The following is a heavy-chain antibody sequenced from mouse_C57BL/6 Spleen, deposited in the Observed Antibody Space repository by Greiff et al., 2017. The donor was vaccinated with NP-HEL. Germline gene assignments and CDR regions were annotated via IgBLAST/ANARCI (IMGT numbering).Heavy chain of an antibody. V-gene: IGHV1-50*01. J-gene: IGHJ3*01. CDR1: GYTFTSYW. CDR2: IDPSDSYT. CDR3: ARRGDAY. Sequence: VQLQQPGAELVKPGASVKLSCKASGYTFTSYWMQWVKQRPGQGLEWIGEIDPSDSYTNYNQKFKGKATLTVDTSSSTAYMQLSSLTSEDSAVYYCARRGDAYWGKGTLVTVSA.